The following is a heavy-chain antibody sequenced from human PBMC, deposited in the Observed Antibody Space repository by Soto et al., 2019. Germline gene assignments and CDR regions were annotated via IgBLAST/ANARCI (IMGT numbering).Heavy chain of an antibody. CDR1: GFTFSSYG. CDR3: AKLRSSSWTQYAFDI. Sequence: QVQLVESGGGVVQPGRSLRLSCAASGFTFSSYGMHWVRQTPGRGLEWVAVISYDGSNKYYADSVKGRFTISRDNSKNTLYLQMNSLRAEDTAVYYCAKLRSSSWTQYAFDIWGHGTIVTVSS. J-gene: IGHJ3*02. D-gene: IGHD6-13*01. V-gene: IGHV3-30*18. CDR2: ISYDGSNK.